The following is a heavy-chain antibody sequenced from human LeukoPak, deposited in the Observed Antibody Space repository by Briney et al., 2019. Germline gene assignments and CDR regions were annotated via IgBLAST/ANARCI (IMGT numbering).Heavy chain of an antibody. V-gene: IGHV1-69*05. CDR3: ARAGQPNDAFDI. D-gene: IGHD1-14*01. CDR2: IIPIFGTA. Sequence: ASVKVSCKASGGTFSSYAISWVRQAPGQGLEWMGGIIPIFGTANYAQKFQGRVTITTDESTSTAYMELSSLRSEDTAVYYCARAGQPNDAFDIWGQGTMVTVSS. J-gene: IGHJ3*02. CDR1: GGTFSSYA.